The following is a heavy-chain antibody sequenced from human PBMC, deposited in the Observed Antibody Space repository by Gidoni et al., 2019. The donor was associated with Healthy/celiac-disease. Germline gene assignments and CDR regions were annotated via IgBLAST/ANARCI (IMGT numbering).Heavy chain of an antibody. D-gene: IGHD3-22*01. Sequence: QVQLVESRGGVVQPGRSLNLSCSASGFTFSSYAMHWVRQAPGKGLECVAVISYDGSNKYYADSVKGRFTISRDNSKNTLYLQMNSLRAEDTAVYYCARDRTSGSGYSPGYWGQGTLVTVSS. V-gene: IGHV3-30-3*01. CDR3: ARDRTSGSGYSPGY. J-gene: IGHJ4*02. CDR1: GFTFSSYA. CDR2: ISYDGSNK.